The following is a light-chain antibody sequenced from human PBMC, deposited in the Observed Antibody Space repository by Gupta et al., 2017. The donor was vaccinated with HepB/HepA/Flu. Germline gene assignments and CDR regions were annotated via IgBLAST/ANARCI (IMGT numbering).Light chain of an antibody. J-gene: IGKJ1*01. CDR1: QNIRTS. V-gene: IGKV3-11*01. CDR3: QQRNTWPRT. CDR2: DVS. Sequence: EIVLTQSPATLALSPGERVALSCRASQNIRTSLAWYQHKPGQAPRLLIHDVSNRATGVPARFAGSGSGTDFTLAISSLEPEDVAVYYCQQRNTWPRTFGQGTKVEI.